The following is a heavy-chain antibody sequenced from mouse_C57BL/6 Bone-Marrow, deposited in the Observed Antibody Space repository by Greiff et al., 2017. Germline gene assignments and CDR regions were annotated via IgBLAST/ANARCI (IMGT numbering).Heavy chain of an antibody. CDR1: GYTFTSYW. CDR2: INPSSGYT. Sequence: QVQLQQSGAELAKPGASVKLSCKASGYTFTSYWMHWVQQRPGQGLEWIGYINPSSGYTKYNQKFKDKATLTADKSSSTAYMQLSSLTYEDSAVYYCARGHYYGSSYVTWCAYWGQGTLVTVSA. CDR3: ARGHYYGSSYVTWCAY. J-gene: IGHJ3*01. V-gene: IGHV1-7*01. D-gene: IGHD1-1*01.